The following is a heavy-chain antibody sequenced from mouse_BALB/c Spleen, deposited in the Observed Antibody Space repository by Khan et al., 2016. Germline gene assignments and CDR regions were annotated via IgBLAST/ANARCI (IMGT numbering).Heavy chain of an antibody. J-gene: IGHJ2*01. V-gene: IGHV14-3*02. D-gene: IGHD2-1*01. Sequence: VRLQQSGAELVKPGASVKLSCTASGFNIKDTYMHWVKQRPEQGLEWIGRIDPANGNTKYDPKFQGKATITADTSSNTAYLQLSSLTSEDTAVYYCAYGNYGNFDYWGQGTTLTVSS. CDR3: AYGNYGNFDY. CDR1: GFNIKDTY. CDR2: IDPANGNT.